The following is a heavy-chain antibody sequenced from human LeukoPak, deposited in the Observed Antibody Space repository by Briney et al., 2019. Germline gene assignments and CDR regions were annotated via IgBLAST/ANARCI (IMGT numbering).Heavy chain of an antibody. CDR1: GFTVSSNY. Sequence: GGSLRLSCAASGFTVSSNYMSWVRQAPGKGLEWVPVIYSGGSTYYADSVKGRFTISRDISKNTLYLQMNSLRAEDTAVYYCARGPKVEMATITRRSGTHGIDYWGQGTLVTVSS. J-gene: IGHJ4*02. CDR2: IYSGGST. V-gene: IGHV3-53*01. CDR3: ARGPKVEMATITRRSGTHGIDY. D-gene: IGHD5-24*01.